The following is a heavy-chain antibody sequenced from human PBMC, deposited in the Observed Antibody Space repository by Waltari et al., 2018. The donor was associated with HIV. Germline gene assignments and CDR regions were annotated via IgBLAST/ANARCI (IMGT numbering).Heavy chain of an antibody. Sequence: DVQLVESGGGLVQPGGSLRLSCAASGFTFSTYWMNWVRQAPGTGREGVASIQQDGSDKHYAGSVKGRFTISRDNAKNTVYLQLSSLRAEDAAAYYCAKDVRYWDGLFYVGHDAFDVWGQGTMVTVSS. V-gene: IGHV3-7*01. D-gene: IGHD3-3*01. CDR3: AKDVRYWDGLFYVGHDAFDV. CDR2: IQQDGSDK. J-gene: IGHJ3*01. CDR1: GFTFSTYW.